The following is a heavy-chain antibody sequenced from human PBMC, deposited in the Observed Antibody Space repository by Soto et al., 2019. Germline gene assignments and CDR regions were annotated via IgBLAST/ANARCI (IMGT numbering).Heavy chain of an antibody. CDR3: ARGLGSGNYYNGV. D-gene: IGHD3-10*02. Sequence: PGGALLLSCAASGFTFTTYSMNWVRPAPGKGLEWVSSITSTSAYIYYADSVKGRFTISRDNAKNSLYLQMNSLRAEDTAVYYCARGLGSGNYYNGVWGQGTLVTVSS. CDR2: ITSTSAYI. J-gene: IGHJ4*02. V-gene: IGHV3-21*01. CDR1: GFTFTTYS.